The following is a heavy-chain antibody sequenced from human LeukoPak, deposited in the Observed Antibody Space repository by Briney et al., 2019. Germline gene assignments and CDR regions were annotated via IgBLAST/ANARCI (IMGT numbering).Heavy chain of an antibody. CDR2: IKQDGSEK. CDR3: AGDAGYSSGA. D-gene: IGHD6-19*01. V-gene: IGHV3-7*05. J-gene: IGHJ5*02. CDR1: GFSFSNYW. Sequence: GGSLRLSCAASGFSFSNYWMNWVRQAPGKGLEWVANIKQDGSEKYYVGSVKGRFTISRDNAKNSLYLQMNSLRAEDTAVYYCAGDAGYSSGAWGQGSLVTVSS.